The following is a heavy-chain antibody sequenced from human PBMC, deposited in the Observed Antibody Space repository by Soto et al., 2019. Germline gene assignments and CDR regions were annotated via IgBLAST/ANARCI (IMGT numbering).Heavy chain of an antibody. Sequence: EVQLVEPGGGLIQPGGSLRLSCAASGFTVSSNYMSWVRQAPGKGLEWVSVIYSGGSTYYADSVKGRFTISRDNFKNTLYLQMNSLRAEDTAVYYCARERETYCGGDCYSGDWYFDLWGRGTLVTVSS. V-gene: IGHV3-53*01. D-gene: IGHD2-21*02. CDR3: ARERETYCGGDCYSGDWYFDL. CDR2: IYSGGST. J-gene: IGHJ2*01. CDR1: GFTVSSNY.